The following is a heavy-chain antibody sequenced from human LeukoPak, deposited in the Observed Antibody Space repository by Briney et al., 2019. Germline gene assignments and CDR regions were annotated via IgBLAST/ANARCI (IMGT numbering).Heavy chain of an antibody. CDR1: GGSIHSGGFY. V-gene: IGHV4-31*03. D-gene: IGHD4-23*01. CDR2: IYYSGGT. J-gene: IGHJ4*02. CDR3: ARYGDNSYYFDY. Sequence: PSETLSLTCTISGGSIHSGGFYWSWIRQHPGKGLEWIGYIYYSGGTYYNPSLKSRLTISVDTSKNQFSLKLSSVTAADTAVYYCARYGDNSYYFDYWGQGTLVTVSS.